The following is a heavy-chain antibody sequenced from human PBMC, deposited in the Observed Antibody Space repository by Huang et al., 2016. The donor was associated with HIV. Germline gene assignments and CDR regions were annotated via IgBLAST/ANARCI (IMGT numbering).Heavy chain of an antibody. Sequence: QVQLVQSGAEVKKPGASVKVSCKGSGYSFTDYDINWVRQATGQGLEWMGWMNPVNGDTGYAQKFQGRVPFSRNTSVNTAYMELSSLRSDDTAVYYCARAGSGWALDAFDIWGQGTVVIVSS. J-gene: IGHJ3*02. CDR3: ARAGSGWALDAFDI. V-gene: IGHV1-8*03. CDR2: MNPVNGDT. D-gene: IGHD6-19*01. CDR1: GYSFTDYD.